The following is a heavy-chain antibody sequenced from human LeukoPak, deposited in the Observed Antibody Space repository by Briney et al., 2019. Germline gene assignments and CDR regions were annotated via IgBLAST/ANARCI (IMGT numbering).Heavy chain of an antibody. V-gene: IGHV1-2*02. J-gene: IGHJ6*02. Sequence: GASVKVSCKASGYIFTGYYMHWLRRAPGQGLEWMGWINPNSGGTNYAQKFQGRVTMTRDTSTSTAYMELSRLRSDDTAVYYCARVMRFLEWLLPYYGMDVWGQGTTVTVSS. CDR2: INPNSGGT. D-gene: IGHD3-3*01. CDR1: GYIFTGYY. CDR3: ARVMRFLEWLLPYYGMDV.